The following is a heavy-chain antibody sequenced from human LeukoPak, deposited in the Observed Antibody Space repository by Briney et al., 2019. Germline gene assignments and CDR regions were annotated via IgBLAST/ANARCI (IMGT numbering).Heavy chain of an antibody. CDR2: IIPIFGTA. J-gene: IGHJ4*02. D-gene: IGHD3-9*01. V-gene: IGHV1-69*05. CDR1: GGTSSSYA. Sequence: ASVKVSCKASGGTSSSYAISWVRQAPGQGLEWMGRIIPIFGTANYAQKFQGRVTITTDESTCTAYMELSSLRSEDTAVYYCARGGRYFDWPYFDYWGQGTLVTVSS. CDR3: ARGGRYFDWPYFDY.